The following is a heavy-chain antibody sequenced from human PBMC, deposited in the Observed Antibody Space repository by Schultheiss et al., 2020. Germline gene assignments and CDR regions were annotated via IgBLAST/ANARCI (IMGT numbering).Heavy chain of an antibody. CDR2: IYWNDDK. CDR3: ARIPNMVRGVIGGMDV. Sequence: SGPTLVKPTETLTLTCTVSGFSLSNARMGVSWIRQPPGKALEWLALIYWNDDKRYITSLKSRLTITKDTSKNQVVLTMTNMDPVDTATYYCARIPNMVRGVIGGMDVWGQGTTGTVSS. D-gene: IGHD3-10*01. V-gene: IGHV2-26*01. CDR1: GFSLSNARMG. J-gene: IGHJ6*02.